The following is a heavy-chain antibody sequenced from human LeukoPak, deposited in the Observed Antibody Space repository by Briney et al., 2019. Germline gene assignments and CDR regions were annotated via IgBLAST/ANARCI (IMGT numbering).Heavy chain of an antibody. CDR1: GYTFSSYD. J-gene: IGHJ6*03. CDR3: MRGMMPEVYYYYYMDV. CDR2: MNPNSGNT. V-gene: IGHV1-8*03. Sequence: ASVKVSCKASGYTFSSYDINWVRQATGQGLEWMGWMNPNSGNTGYAQKFQGRVTITRNTSISTAYMELSSLRSEDTAVYYCMRGMMPEVYYYYYMDVWGKGTTVTVSS. D-gene: IGHD2-2*01.